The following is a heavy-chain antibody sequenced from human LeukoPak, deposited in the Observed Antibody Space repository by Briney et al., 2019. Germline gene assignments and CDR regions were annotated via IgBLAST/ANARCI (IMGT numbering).Heavy chain of an antibody. V-gene: IGHV3-21*01. J-gene: IGHJ4*02. CDR2: ISSSGYYI. Sequence: GGSLRLSCAVSGFTFDDYGMHWARQAPGKGLEWVSSISSSGYYIYYADSVKGRFTISRDNAKNSLYLQMNSLRAEDTAVYYCARDIATAGHLAFDYWGQGILVTVSS. D-gene: IGHD6-13*01. CDR3: ARDIATAGHLAFDY. CDR1: GFTFDDYG.